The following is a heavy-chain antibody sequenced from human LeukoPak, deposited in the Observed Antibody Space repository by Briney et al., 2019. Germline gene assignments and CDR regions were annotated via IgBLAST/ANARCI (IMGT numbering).Heavy chain of an antibody. J-gene: IGHJ4*02. D-gene: IGHD2-2*01. Sequence: GGSLRLSCAASGLTLSRHWMHWVRQAPGKGLVWVSQISTDGTATTYADSVKGRFTISRDNSKNTLYLQMNSLRAEDTAVYYCARHRGYCSSASCYPYYFDYWGQGTLVTVSS. V-gene: IGHV3-74*01. CDR2: ISTDGTAT. CDR3: ARHRGYCSSASCYPYYFDY. CDR1: GLTLSRHW.